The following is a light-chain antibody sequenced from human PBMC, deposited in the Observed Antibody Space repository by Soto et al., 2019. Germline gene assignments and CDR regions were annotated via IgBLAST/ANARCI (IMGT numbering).Light chain of an antibody. V-gene: IGKV3-15*01. CDR2: SAS. Sequence: EIVMTQSPATLSVSPGERATLSCRASQSVSSNLAWYQQKPGKAPRLLIYSASTRATGIPARFSGSGSGTEFTLTISSMQSEDVAVYSCQQYNNWPAWTFGQGTKVEIK. CDR3: QQYNNWPAWT. J-gene: IGKJ1*01. CDR1: QSVSSN.